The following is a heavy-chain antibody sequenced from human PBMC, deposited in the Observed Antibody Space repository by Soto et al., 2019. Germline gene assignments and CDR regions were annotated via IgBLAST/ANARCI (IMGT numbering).Heavy chain of an antibody. CDR3: ASSAAAGAKKVLGSINPLPYYFDY. J-gene: IGHJ4*02. CDR1: GFTFSSYA. D-gene: IGHD6-13*01. CDR2: ISGSGGST. V-gene: IGHV3-23*01. Sequence: GGSLRLSCAASGFTFSSYAMSWVRQAPGKGLEWVSAISGSGGSTYYADSVKGRFTISRDNSKNTLYLQMNSLRAEDTAVYYCASSAAAGAKKVLGSINPLPYYFDYWGQGTLVTVSS.